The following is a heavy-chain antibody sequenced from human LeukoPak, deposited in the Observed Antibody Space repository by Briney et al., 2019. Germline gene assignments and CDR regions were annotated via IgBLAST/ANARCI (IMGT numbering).Heavy chain of an antibody. CDR3: ARDRAGGYYYGGNDYWYFDL. V-gene: IGHV1-69*04. D-gene: IGHD4-23*01. Sequence: SVKVSCKASGGTFSGYAISWVRQAPGQGLEWMGRVIPILGIANYAQKFQGRVTITADESTSTAYMELSSLRSEDTAVYYCARDRAGGYYYGGNDYWYFDLWGRGTLVTVSS. J-gene: IGHJ2*01. CDR2: VIPILGIA. CDR1: GGTFSGYA.